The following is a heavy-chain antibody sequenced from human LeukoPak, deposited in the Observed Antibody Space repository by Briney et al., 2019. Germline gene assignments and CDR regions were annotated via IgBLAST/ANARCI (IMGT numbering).Heavy chain of an antibody. D-gene: IGHD6-13*01. V-gene: IGHV5-51*01. CDR2: IYPGDSDT. J-gene: IGHJ4*02. Sequence: GESLKISCKGSGYSFTSYCIGCVRQMPGKGLEWIGIIYPGDSDTRYSPSFQGQITISADKSISTAYLQWSTLKASDTAMYYCVRHGSSWDFDYWGQGTLVTVSS. CDR3: VRHGSSWDFDY. CDR1: GYSFTSYC.